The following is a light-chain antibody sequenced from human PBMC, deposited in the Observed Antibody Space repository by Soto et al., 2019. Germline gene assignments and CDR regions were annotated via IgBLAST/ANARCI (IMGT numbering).Light chain of an antibody. J-gene: IGKJ1*01. V-gene: IGKV1-5*01. CDR3: QQYNNYWT. CDR2: DAS. CDR1: QSISSW. Sequence: DIQMTQSPSTLSASVGDRVTITCRASQSISSWLAWYQQKPGKAPKVLIYDASSLESGVPSRFSGSGSGTEFSLTISSLKPDDFATYYCQQYNNYWTFGQGTRVEIK.